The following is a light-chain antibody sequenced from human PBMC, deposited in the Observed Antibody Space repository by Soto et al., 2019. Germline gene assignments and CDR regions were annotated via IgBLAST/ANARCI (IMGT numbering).Light chain of an antibody. CDR3: QHYGDSART. CDR1: QGISSW. J-gene: IGKJ5*01. V-gene: IGKV1-12*01. CDR2: AGS. Sequence: IQMTQSPSSVSASVGDRVNITCRASQGISSWLAWYQQKPGKAPNLLIYAGSNLQSGVPSRFSGSGSGTEFTLTISSLEPEDFAVYYCQHYGDSARTFGPGTRLEIK.